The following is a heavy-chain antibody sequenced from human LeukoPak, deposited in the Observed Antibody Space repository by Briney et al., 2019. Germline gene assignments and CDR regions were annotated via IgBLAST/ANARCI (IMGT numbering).Heavy chain of an antibody. Sequence: SETLSLTCTVSDDSISSSSYYWSWIRQPPGKGLEWIGYIYYSGSTNYNPSLKSRVTISVDTSKNQFSLKLSSVTAADTAVYYCARAELPAAMPHYYYYYYMDVWGKGTTVTVSS. CDR3: ARAELPAAMPHYYYYYYMDV. CDR1: DDSISSSSYY. D-gene: IGHD2-2*01. V-gene: IGHV4-61*01. J-gene: IGHJ6*03. CDR2: IYYSGST.